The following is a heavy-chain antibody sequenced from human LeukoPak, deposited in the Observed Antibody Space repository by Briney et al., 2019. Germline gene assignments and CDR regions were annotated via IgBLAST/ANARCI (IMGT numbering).Heavy chain of an antibody. CDR2: IYSGGST. D-gene: IGHD6-13*01. CDR3: AREQYIAAAGTDYYYGMDV. CDR1: GFTVSSNY. Sequence: PGGSLRLSCAASGFTVSSNYMSWVRQAPGKGLEWVSVIYSGGSTYYADYVKGRFTISRHNSKNTLYLQMNSLRAEDTAVYYCAREQYIAAAGTDYYYGMDVWGQGTTVTVSS. V-gene: IGHV3-53*04. J-gene: IGHJ6*02.